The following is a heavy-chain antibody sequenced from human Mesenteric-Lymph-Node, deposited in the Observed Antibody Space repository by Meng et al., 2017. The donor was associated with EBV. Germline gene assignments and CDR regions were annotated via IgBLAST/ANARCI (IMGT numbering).Heavy chain of an antibody. J-gene: IGHJ4*02. V-gene: IGHV4-4*02. CDR2: IYHNGNT. Sequence: QVQRQGSGPGLFKPSGTLSLTCAVSSGSISSSNWWSWVRQPPGKGLEWIGEIYHNGNTNYNPSLKSRVTISVDKSKNQFSLKLNSVTAADTAVYYCARADSSGPWHFDYWGQGTLVTVSS. CDR1: SGSISSSNW. D-gene: IGHD3-22*01. CDR3: ARADSSGPWHFDY.